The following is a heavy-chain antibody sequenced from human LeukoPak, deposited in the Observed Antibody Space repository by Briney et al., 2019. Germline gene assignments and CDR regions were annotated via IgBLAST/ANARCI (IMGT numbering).Heavy chain of an antibody. CDR3: ARDLWGGHDASDI. Sequence: GASVKVSCKASGYTFTGYYMHWVRQAPGQGLEWMGWINPNSGGTNYAQKFQGRVTMTRDTSISTAYMELSRLRSDDTAVYYCARDLWGGHDASDIWGQGTMVTVSS. CDR2: INPNSGGT. V-gene: IGHV1-2*02. D-gene: IGHD3-16*01. CDR1: GYTFTGYY. J-gene: IGHJ3*02.